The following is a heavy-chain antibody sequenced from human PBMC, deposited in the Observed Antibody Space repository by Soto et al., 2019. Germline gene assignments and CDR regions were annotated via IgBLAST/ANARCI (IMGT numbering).Heavy chain of an antibody. CDR2: ISGSGGST. Sequence: GGSLRLSCAASGFTFSSYAMSWVRQAPGKGLEWVSAISGSGGSTYYADSVKGRFTISRDNSKNTLYLQMNSLRAEDTAVYYCAKDIQPYYGPGSRSYYYYYMDVWGKGTTVTVSS. D-gene: IGHD3-10*01. CDR1: GFTFSSYA. CDR3: AKDIQPYYGPGSRSYYYYYMDV. J-gene: IGHJ6*03. V-gene: IGHV3-23*01.